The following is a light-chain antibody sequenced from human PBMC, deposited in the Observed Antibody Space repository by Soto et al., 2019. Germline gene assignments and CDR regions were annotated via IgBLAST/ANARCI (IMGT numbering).Light chain of an antibody. CDR3: QQYGSSSWT. V-gene: IGKV3-20*01. J-gene: IGKJ1*01. CDR1: QSVKSSY. CDR2: GAS. Sequence: EIVLTQSPGTLSLPPGERATLSCRASQSVKSSYLAWYQQKFGQAPRLLIYGASSRATGIQDRFSGSGSGTDFTLTIIRLEPEDFAVYYCQQYGSSSWTFGQGTKVDIK.